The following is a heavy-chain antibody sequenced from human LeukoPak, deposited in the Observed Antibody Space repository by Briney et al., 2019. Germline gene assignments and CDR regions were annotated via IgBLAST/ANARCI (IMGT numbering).Heavy chain of an antibody. CDR1: GFSFSSYG. V-gene: IGHV3-30*02. CDR2: IWYDGTNK. D-gene: IGHD6-13*01. Sequence: GGSLRLSCAASGFSFSSYGMQWVRQAPGKGLEWVAFIWYDGTNKYYTDSVKGRFTISRDNSKNRLDLQMNRLGAEDTAIYYCAKGLHSSSWNDALDIWGQGTLVTVSS. CDR3: AKGLHSSSWNDALDI. J-gene: IGHJ3*02.